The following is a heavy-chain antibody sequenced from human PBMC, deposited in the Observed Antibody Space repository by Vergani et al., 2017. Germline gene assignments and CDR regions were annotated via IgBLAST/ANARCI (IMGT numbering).Heavy chain of an antibody. J-gene: IGHJ3*02. CDR3: ARDSPFDVIAIDI. D-gene: IGHD3-16*01. CDR1: GGTFSSYA. Sequence: QVQLVQSGAEVKKPGSSVKVSCKASGGTFSSYAISWVRQAPGQGLEWMGRSIPILGIANYAQKFQGRVTITADKSTSTAYMELSSLISEDTAVYYCARDSPFDVIAIDIWGQGAMVTVSS. V-gene: IGHV1-69*04. CDR2: SIPILGIA.